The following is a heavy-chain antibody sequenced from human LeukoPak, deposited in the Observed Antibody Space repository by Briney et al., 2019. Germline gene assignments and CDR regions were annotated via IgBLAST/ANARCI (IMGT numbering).Heavy chain of an antibody. CDR1: GFTFTSYGMQFSSYG. V-gene: IGHV3-30*02. D-gene: IGHD3-16*01. CDR2: MRSDGRNT. CDR3: AKLKINYYHYMDV. J-gene: IGHJ6*03. Sequence: GGSLRLSCAASGFTFTSYGMQFSSYGMHWVRQAPGKGLEWVAFMRSDGRNTYYADSVKGRFTISRDNTKNTLYLQMNSLRAEDTAVYYCAKLKINYYHYMDVWGKGTTVIVSS.